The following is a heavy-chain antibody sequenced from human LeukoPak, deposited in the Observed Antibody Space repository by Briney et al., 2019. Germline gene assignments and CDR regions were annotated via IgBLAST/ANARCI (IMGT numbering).Heavy chain of an antibody. V-gene: IGHV4-4*07. J-gene: IGHJ3*02. D-gene: IGHD3-22*01. CDR2: TYISGST. CDR1: GGSISSYY. Sequence: SETLSLTCTVSGGSISSYYWSWIRHPAGKGLEWIGRTYISGSTNYNPSLKSRVTMSLDTSKNQFSLKLSSVTAADTAVYYCAREPYYYDTSGSDAFDIWGQGTMVTVSS. CDR3: AREPYYYDTSGSDAFDI.